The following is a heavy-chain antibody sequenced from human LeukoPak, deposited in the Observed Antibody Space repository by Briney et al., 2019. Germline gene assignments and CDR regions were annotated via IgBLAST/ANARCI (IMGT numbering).Heavy chain of an antibody. Sequence: SQTLSLTCTVSGGSISSGSYYWSWIRQPAGKGLEWIGRIYTSGSTNYNPSLKSRVTISVDTSKNQFSLKLSSVTAADTAVYYCARGLGYQPLRYWGQGTLVTVSS. CDR1: GGSISSGSYY. CDR3: ARGLGYQPLRY. D-gene: IGHD2-2*01. J-gene: IGHJ4*02. CDR2: IYTSGST. V-gene: IGHV4-61*02.